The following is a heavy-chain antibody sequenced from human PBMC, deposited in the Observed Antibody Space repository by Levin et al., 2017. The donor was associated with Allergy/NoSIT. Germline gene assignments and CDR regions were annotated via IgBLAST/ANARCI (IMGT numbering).Heavy chain of an antibody. CDR2: ISYDGSNK. CDR1: GFPFRTYG. CDR3: AKEHVIFGVVMRGFDP. V-gene: IGHV3-30*18. J-gene: IGHJ5*02. Sequence: PGGSLRLSCAASGFPFRTYGMHWVRQAPGKGLEWVAVISYDGSNKYYADSVKGRFTISRDNSKNTLYLQMNSLRAEDTAVYYCAKEHVIFGVVMRGFDPWGQGTLVTVSS. D-gene: IGHD3-3*01.